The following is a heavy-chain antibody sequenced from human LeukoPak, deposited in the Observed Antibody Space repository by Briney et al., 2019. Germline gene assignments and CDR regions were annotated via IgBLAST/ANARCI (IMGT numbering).Heavy chain of an antibody. CDR3: ARHGGVSGTYFPPHHYGMDV. D-gene: IGHD3-16*01. V-gene: IGHV4-30-4*01. Sequence: PSETLSLTCTVSGGSISSGDYYWSWIRQPPGKGLEWIGYIYYSGSTYYNPSLKSRVTISVDTSKNQFSLRLSSVTAADTAVYYCARHGGVSGTYFPPHHYGMDVWGQGTTVTVSS. CDR2: IYYSGST. J-gene: IGHJ6*02. CDR1: GGSISSGDYY.